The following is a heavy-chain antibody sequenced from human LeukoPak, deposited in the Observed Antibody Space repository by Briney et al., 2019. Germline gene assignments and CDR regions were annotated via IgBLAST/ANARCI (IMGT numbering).Heavy chain of an antibody. J-gene: IGHJ4*02. CDR2: ISGYNGYT. CDR3: ARDRGRYDSSGYYPPLFDY. CDR1: GYTFTRFG. Sequence: ASVKVSCKASGYTFTRFGITWVRQAPGQGLEWMGWISGYNGYTHYAQNLQGRVTMTTDTSTNTAYMDLRSLRSDDTAMYYCARDRGRYDSSGYYPPLFDYWGQGTLVTVSS. V-gene: IGHV1-18*01. D-gene: IGHD3-22*01.